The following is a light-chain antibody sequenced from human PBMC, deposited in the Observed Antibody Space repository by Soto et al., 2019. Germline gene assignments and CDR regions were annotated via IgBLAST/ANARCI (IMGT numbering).Light chain of an antibody. CDR2: DAF. CDR1: QSISRY. V-gene: IGKV3-11*01. J-gene: IGKJ1*01. CDR3: QQYNNWPRT. Sequence: EIVLTQSPATLSLSPGERATLSCRASQSISRYLGWYQQKPGQPPRLLIYDAFTRATGIPARFSGSGSGTDFTLTISSLEPEDFAVYYCQQYNNWPRTFGQGTKVDIK.